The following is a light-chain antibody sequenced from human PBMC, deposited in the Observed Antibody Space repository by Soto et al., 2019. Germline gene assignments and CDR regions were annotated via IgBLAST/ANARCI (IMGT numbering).Light chain of an antibody. CDR1: QSVSRSS. Sequence: DIGLTQSQGTLSLSPGERATLSCRASQSVSRSSLAWYQQRPGQAPRLLIYGASSRATGIPDRFSGSGSGTEFTLTISRLQSEDFAVYYCQHYNNWPPWTFGQGTKVDIK. CDR2: GAS. V-gene: IGKV3-20*01. CDR3: QHYNNWPPWT. J-gene: IGKJ1*01.